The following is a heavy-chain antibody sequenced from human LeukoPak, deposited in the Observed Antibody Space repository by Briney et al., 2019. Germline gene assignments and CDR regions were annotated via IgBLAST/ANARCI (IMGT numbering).Heavy chain of an antibody. CDR3: AREYSSGWYNWFDP. CDR2: ISSSSSTI. CDR1: GFTFSSYS. V-gene: IGHV3-48*01. Sequence: PGGSLRLSCAASGFTFSSYSMNWVRQAPGKGLEWVSYISSSSSTIYYADSVKGRFTISRDNSKNTLYLQMNSLRAEDTAVYYCAREYSSGWYNWFDPWGQGTLVTVSS. D-gene: IGHD6-19*01. J-gene: IGHJ5*02.